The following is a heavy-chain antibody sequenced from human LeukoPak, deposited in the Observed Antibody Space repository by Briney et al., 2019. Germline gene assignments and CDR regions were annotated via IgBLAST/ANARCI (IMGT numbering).Heavy chain of an antibody. CDR3: ARGYGVY. J-gene: IGHJ4*02. D-gene: IGHD4-17*01. Sequence: SETLSLTCTVSGGSISSYYWSWIRQPPGKGLEGMGWIYYSGRTNYTPSLKSRVTISVDTSKNQFSLKLSSVTAADTAVYYCARGYGVYWGQGTLVTVSS. CDR2: IYYSGRT. CDR1: GGSISSYY. V-gene: IGHV4-59*01.